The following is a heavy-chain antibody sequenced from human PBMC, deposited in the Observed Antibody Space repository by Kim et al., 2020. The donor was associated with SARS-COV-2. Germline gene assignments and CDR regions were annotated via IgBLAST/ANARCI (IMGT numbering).Heavy chain of an antibody. CDR2: IYYSGST. J-gene: IGHJ2*01. CDR1: GGSISSSSYY. CDR3: ARHWVNIQIHWYFDL. D-gene: IGHD2-21*01. Sequence: SETLSLTCTVSGGSISSSSYYWGWIRQPPGKGLEWIGRIYYSGSTYYNPSLKSRVTISVDTSKNQFSLKLSSVTAADTAVYYCARHWVNIQIHWYFDLWGRGTLVTVSS. V-gene: IGHV4-39*01.